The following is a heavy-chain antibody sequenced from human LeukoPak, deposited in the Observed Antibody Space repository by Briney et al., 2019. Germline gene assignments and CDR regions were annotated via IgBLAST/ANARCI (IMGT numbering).Heavy chain of an antibody. V-gene: IGHV3-23*01. CDR3: AKGEDGYYYYGMDV. Sequence: LAGGSLRLSCAASGFRFSNYAMSWIRQSPARGLEWVSSLRGDGDTFYADSVKGRFTISRDNSKNTLYLQMNSLRAEDTAVYYCAKGEDGYYYYGMDVWGQGTTVTVSS. CDR1: GFRFSNYA. J-gene: IGHJ6*02. CDR2: LRGDGDT. D-gene: IGHD5-24*01.